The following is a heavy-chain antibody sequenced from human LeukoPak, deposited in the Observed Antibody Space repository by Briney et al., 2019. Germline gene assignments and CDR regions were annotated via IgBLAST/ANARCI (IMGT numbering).Heavy chain of an antibody. Sequence: MASETLSLTCTVSGGSISSYYWSWIRQPPGKGLEWIGYTYYSGSTNYNPSLKSRVTISVDTSKNQFSLKLSSVTAADTAVYYCARGHYEFGELANWFDPWGQGTLVTVSS. CDR1: GGSISSYY. CDR3: ARGHYEFGELANWFDP. J-gene: IGHJ5*02. V-gene: IGHV4-59*01. CDR2: TYYSGST. D-gene: IGHD3-10*01.